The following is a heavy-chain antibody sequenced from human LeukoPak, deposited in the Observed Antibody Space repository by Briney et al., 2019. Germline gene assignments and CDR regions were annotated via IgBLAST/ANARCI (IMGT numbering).Heavy chain of an antibody. CDR2: ISSSSYI. Sequence: PGGSLRLSCAASGFTFSSYSMNWVRQAPGKGLEWVSSISSSSYIYYADSVKGRFTISRDNAKNSLYLQMNSLRAEDTAVYYCARKIRYSSGWYPDYWGQGTLVTVSS. V-gene: IGHV3-21*01. D-gene: IGHD6-19*01. J-gene: IGHJ4*02. CDR3: ARKIRYSSGWYPDY. CDR1: GFTFSSYS.